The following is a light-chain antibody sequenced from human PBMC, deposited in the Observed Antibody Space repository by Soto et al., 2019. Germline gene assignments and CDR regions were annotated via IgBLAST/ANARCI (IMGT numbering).Light chain of an antibody. CDR1: QSVGSN. J-gene: IGKJ4*01. CDR3: QQRSNWPLT. V-gene: IGKV3-15*01. Sequence: EIVMTQPPATLSVSPGERATLSCRASQSVGSNLAWYQQKPGQAPRLLIYGASTRATGIPARFSGSGSGTEFTLTISSLQSEDFAIYFCQQRSNWPLTFGGGTKVEIK. CDR2: GAS.